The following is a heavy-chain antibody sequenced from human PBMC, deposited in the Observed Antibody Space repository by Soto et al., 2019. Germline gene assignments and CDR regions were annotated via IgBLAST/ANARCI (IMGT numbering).Heavy chain of an antibody. Sequence: ASVKVSCKASGGTFSSYAISWVRQAPGQGLEWMGGIIPIFGTANYAQKFQGRDTITADESTSTAYMELSSLRSEDTAVYYCARYRAVNYYDSSGYYRNWFDPWGQGTLVTVSS. J-gene: IGHJ5*02. V-gene: IGHV1-69*13. D-gene: IGHD3-22*01. CDR3: ARYRAVNYYDSSGYYRNWFDP. CDR1: GGTFSSYA. CDR2: IIPIFGTA.